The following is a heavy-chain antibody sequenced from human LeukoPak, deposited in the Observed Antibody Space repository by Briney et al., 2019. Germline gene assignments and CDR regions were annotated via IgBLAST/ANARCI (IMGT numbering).Heavy chain of an antibody. CDR3: TRLSLVAI. CDR1: GFTFSGSA. CDR2: IRSKANNYAT. D-gene: IGHD5-12*01. V-gene: IGHV3-73*01. J-gene: IGHJ4*02. Sequence: GGSLRLSCAASGFTFSGSAMHWVRQASGKGLEWVGRIRSKANNYATAYAASVKGRFTISRDDSRNTAYLQMNSLKTEDTAVYYCTRLSLVAIWGQGTLVTVSS.